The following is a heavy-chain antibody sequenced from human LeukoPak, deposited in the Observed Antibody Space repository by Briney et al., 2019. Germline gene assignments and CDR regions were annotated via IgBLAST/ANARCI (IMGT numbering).Heavy chain of an antibody. CDR2: ISWNSGSI. Sequence: GGSLRLSCAASGFTFDDYAMHWVRQAPGKGLEWVSGISWNSGSIGYADSVKGRFTISRDNAKNSLYLQMNSLGAEDTALYYCAKDLLATITSFDYWGQGTLVTVSS. CDR3: AKDLLATITSFDY. J-gene: IGHJ4*02. D-gene: IGHD5-24*01. CDR1: GFTFDDYA. V-gene: IGHV3-9*01.